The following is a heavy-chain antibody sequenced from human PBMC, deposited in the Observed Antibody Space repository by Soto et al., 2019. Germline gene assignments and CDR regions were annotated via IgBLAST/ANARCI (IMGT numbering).Heavy chain of an antibody. CDR2: ISGSGGST. Sequence: GGSLRLSCAASGFTFSSYAMSWVRQAPGKGREWVSAISGSGGSTYYADSVKGRFTISRDNSKNTLYLQMNSVRAEDTAVYYCSKVNGDYYGSGSYGRYYYYYRMDVWGQGTMVTVSS. V-gene: IGHV3-23*01. CDR3: SKVNGDYYGSGSYGRYYYYYRMDV. CDR1: GFTFSSYA. J-gene: IGHJ6*02. D-gene: IGHD3-10*01.